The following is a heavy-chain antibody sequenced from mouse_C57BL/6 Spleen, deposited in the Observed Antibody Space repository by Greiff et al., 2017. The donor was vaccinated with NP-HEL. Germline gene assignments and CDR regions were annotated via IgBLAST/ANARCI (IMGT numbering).Heavy chain of an antibody. CDR2: IYPGSGST. D-gene: IGHD2-4*01. CDR3: ARSAIYYDYDRDY. CDR1: GYTFTSYW. Sequence: VQLQQPGAELVKPGASVKMSCKASGYTFTSYWITWVKQRPGQGLEWIGDIYPGSGSTNYNEKFKSKATLTVDTSSSTAYMQLSSLTSEDSAVYYCARSAIYYDYDRDYWGQGTTLTVSS. J-gene: IGHJ2*01. V-gene: IGHV1-55*01.